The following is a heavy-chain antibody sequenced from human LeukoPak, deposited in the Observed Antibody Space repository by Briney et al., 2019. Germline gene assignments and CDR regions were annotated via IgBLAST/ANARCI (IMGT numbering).Heavy chain of an antibody. CDR3: ARGWRGGYCSSTSCYRAPNWFDP. J-gene: IGHJ5*02. D-gene: IGHD2-2*02. CDR1: GGSISSYY. Sequence: PSETLSLTCTVSGGSISSYYWSWIRQPAGKGLEWVGRIYTSGSTNYNPSLKSRVTMSVDTSKNQFSLKLSSVTAADTAVYYCARGWRGGYCSSTSCYRAPNWFDPWGQGTLVTVSS. CDR2: IYTSGST. V-gene: IGHV4-4*07.